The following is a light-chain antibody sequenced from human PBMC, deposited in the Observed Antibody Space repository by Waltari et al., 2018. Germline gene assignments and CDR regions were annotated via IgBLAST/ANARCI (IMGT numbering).Light chain of an antibody. CDR2: EVS. V-gene: IGLV2-8*01. Sequence: QSALTQPPSASGSPGQSVTISCTGTSTDIGVYNYVSCYQQHPGKAPNPLIDEVSERPSGVPDRFSGSKSGIPASLTVFGLQTEDEADYYCASFAGSNTLFGGGTKLTVL. CDR1: STDIGVYNY. J-gene: IGLJ2*01. CDR3: ASFAGSNTL.